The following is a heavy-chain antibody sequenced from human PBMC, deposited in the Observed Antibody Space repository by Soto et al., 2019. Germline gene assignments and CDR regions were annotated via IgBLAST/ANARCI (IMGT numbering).Heavy chain of an antibody. CDR1: GFTFSDYY. Sequence: GGSLRLSCAASGFTFSDYYMSWIRQAPGKGLEWVSYISSSSSYTNYTDSVKGRFTISRDNAKNSLYLQMNSLRAEDTAVYYCARDYGSGSYYSYYYYYYMDVWGKGTTVTVSS. CDR3: ARDYGSGSYYSYYYYYYMDV. V-gene: IGHV3-11*06. CDR2: ISSSSSYT. D-gene: IGHD3-10*01. J-gene: IGHJ6*03.